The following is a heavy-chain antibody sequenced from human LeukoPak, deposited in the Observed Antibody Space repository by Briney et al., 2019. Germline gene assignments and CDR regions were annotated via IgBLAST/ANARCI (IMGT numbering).Heavy chain of an antibody. CDR2: IYYSGST. V-gene: IGHV4-39*07. CDR1: GVSISSRSYY. Sequence: PSETLSLTCTVSGVSISSRSYYWGWIRQPPGKGLEWIGSIYYSGSTYYNPSLQSRVTISVDTSKNQFSLKLSSVTAADTAVYYCARGSGGYDILTGYLDANWFDPWGQGTLVTVSS. CDR3: ARGSGGYDILTGYLDANWFDP. D-gene: IGHD3-9*01. J-gene: IGHJ5*02.